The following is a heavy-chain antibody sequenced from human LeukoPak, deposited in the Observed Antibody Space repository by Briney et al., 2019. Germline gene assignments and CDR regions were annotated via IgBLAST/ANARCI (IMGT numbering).Heavy chain of an antibody. J-gene: IGHJ5*02. CDR3: ARVRKRNGGMTTVTTGWFDP. D-gene: IGHD4-17*01. CDR2: INPNSGGT. CDR1: GYTFTGYY. V-gene: IGHV1-2*02. Sequence: GASVKVSCKASGYTFTGYYMHWVRQAPGQGLEWMGWINPNSGGTNYAQKFQGRVTMTRDTSISTAYMELSSLRSEDTAVYYCARVRKRNGGMTTVTTGWFDPWGQGTLVTVSS.